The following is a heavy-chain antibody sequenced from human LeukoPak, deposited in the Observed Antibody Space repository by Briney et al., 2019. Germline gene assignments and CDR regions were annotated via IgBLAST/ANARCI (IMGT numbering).Heavy chain of an antibody. J-gene: IGHJ4*02. Sequence: GASVKVSCKASGYTFTGYYMHWVRQAPGQGLEWMGWINPNSGGTNYAQKFQGRVTMTRDTSISTAYMELSRLRSDDTAVYYCARVLKDITYYYDSSGYYQFDYWGQGTLVTVSS. CDR2: INPNSGGT. D-gene: IGHD3-22*01. CDR1: GYTFTGYY. CDR3: ARVLKDITYYYDSSGYYQFDY. V-gene: IGHV1-2*02.